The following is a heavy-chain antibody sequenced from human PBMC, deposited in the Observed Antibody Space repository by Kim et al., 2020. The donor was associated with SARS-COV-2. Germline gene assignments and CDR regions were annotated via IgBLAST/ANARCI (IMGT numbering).Heavy chain of an antibody. J-gene: IGHJ6*02. CDR1: GYTFTSYS. Sequence: ASVKVSCKASGYTFTSYSMNWVRQAPGQGLEWMGWINTNTGNPTYAQGFTGRVVFSLDTSVSTAYLQISSLKSEDTAVYYCARVGSSSWDVDYYYGMVVWGRGPTVTVSS. V-gene: IGHV7-4-1*02. D-gene: IGHD6-13*01. CDR2: INTNTGNP. CDR3: ARVGSSSWDVDYYYGMVV.